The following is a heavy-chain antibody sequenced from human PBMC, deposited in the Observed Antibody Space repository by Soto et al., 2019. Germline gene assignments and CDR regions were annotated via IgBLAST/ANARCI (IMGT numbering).Heavy chain of an antibody. V-gene: IGHV3-33*04. CDR2: IWYDGTNK. J-gene: IGHJ6*01. D-gene: IGHD6-13*01. CDR3: ARDPDVQAAATPKKYGMEV. Sequence: WVRQAPCRVXDWIALIWYDGTNKDYADSVNGRFFISRDNSNNPIFLEMKTLRVDDTAVYYCARDPDVQAAATPKKYGMEVWGQGTEVTVSS.